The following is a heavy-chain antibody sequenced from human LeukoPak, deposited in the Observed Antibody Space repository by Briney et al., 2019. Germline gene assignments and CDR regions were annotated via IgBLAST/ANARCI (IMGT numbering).Heavy chain of an antibody. V-gene: IGHV1-2*02. CDR3: AREMESATVVTPGY. J-gene: IGHJ4*02. Sequence: GASVKVSCKASGYTFTGYYMHWVRQAPGQGLEWMGWINPNNGGTNYAQKFQGRVTMTRDTSINTANMELSSLRSDDTALYYCAREMESATVVTPGYWGQGTLVTASS. CDR1: GYTFTGYY. CDR2: INPNNGGT. D-gene: IGHD4-23*01.